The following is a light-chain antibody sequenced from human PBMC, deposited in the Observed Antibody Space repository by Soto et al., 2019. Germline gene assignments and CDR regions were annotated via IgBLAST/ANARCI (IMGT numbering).Light chain of an antibody. J-gene: IGKJ1*01. CDR2: SAS. CDR3: QQYNSYWT. V-gene: IGKV1D-16*01. CDR1: QDISRW. Sequence: DIQMTQSPSSVSASVGDRVTITCRATQDISRWLTWYQQKPGKAPNLLIYSASTLYSGVPSRFSGSGSGTEFTLTISSLQPDDFATYYCQQYNSYWTFGQGTKVDIK.